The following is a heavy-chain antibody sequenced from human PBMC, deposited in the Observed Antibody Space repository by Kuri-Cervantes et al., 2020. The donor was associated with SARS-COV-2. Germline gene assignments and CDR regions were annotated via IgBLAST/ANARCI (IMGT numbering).Heavy chain of an antibody. CDR1: GFTFSSYA. Sequence: GGSLRLSCAASGFTFSSYAMSWVRQAPGKGLEWVAFIRYDGSNKYYADSVKGRFTISRDNSKNTVYLQMNSLRAEDTAVYYCATPIQVARGRLDYWGQGALVTVSS. V-gene: IGHV3-30*02. CDR3: ATPIQVARGRLDY. J-gene: IGHJ4*02. D-gene: IGHD1-1*01. CDR2: IRYDGSNK.